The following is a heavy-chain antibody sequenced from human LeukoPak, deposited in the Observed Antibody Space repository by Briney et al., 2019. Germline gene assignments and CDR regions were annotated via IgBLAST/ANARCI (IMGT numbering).Heavy chain of an antibody. CDR1: GYTFTGYY. CDR3: ARGRTYGDYLDY. V-gene: IGHV1-2*02. D-gene: IGHD4-17*01. CDR2: INPNSGGT. J-gene: IGHJ4*02. Sequence: ASVKVSCKASGYTFTGYYMHWVRQAPGQGLEWMGWINPNSGGTNYAQKFQGRVTMTRDTSISTAYMELSRLRSDDTAVYYCARGRTYGDYLDYLVQGTLVTVSS.